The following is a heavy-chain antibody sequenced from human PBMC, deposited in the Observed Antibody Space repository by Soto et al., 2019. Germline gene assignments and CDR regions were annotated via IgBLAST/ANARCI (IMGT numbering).Heavy chain of an antibody. D-gene: IGHD2-21*01. CDR3: TTAPGLNLLF. CDR1: GFTFNNAW. V-gene: IGHV3-15*01. J-gene: IGHJ4*02. CDR2: IKSKTDGGTT. Sequence: PGVSLRLSCVASGFTFNNAWMSWVRQAPGKGLEWVGRIKSKTDGGTTDYAAPVKGRFTISRDDLKDTLYLQMNSLKTEDTAMYYCTTAPGLNLLFRGQGTPVTVSS.